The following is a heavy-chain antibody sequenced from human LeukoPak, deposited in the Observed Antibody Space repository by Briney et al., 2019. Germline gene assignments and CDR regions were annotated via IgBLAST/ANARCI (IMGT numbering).Heavy chain of an antibody. J-gene: IGHJ4*02. V-gene: IGHV3-48*02. CDR2: IRDSGTTT. CDR3: ARCTRNPKLYFDY. D-gene: IGHD2-2*01. CDR1: GFTFSSHS. Sequence: QPGGSLRLSCAASGFTFSSHSMNWVRQAPGKGLEWVSFIRDSGTTTYYADSVKGRFTISRDNAKNSLFLQMDSVRDEDSAVYYCARCTRNPKLYFDYWGRGTLVTVSS.